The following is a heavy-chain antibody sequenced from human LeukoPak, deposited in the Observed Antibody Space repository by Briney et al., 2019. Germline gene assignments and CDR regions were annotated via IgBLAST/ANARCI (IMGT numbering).Heavy chain of an antibody. CDR2: ISGSGGST. Sequence: PGGSLRLSCAASGFTFSSYAMSWVRQAPGKGLEWVSAISGSGGSTYYADFVKGRFTISRDNSKNTLYLQMNSLRAEDTAVYYCAKDITMVRGVNSGSLFDYWGQGTLVTVSS. CDR3: AKDITMVRGVNSGSLFDY. CDR1: GFTFSSYA. J-gene: IGHJ4*02. V-gene: IGHV3-23*01. D-gene: IGHD3-10*01.